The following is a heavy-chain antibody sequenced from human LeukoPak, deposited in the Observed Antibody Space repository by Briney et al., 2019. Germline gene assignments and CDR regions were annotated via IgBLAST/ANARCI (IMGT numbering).Heavy chain of an antibody. J-gene: IGHJ4*02. V-gene: IGHV1-18*01. CDR3: ARHSSGYYYADY. Sequence: GASVKVSCKASGNTFTSYGISWVRQAPGQGLEWMGWISAYNGNTNYAQKLQGRVTMTTDTSTSTAYMELRSLRSDDTAVYFCARHSSGYYYADYWGQGTLVTVSS. D-gene: IGHD3-22*01. CDR2: ISAYNGNT. CDR1: GNTFTSYG.